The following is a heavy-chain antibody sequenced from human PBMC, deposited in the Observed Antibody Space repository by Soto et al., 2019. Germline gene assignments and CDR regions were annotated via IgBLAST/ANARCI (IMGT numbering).Heavy chain of an antibody. CDR1: GYTFTNYG. D-gene: IGHD6-6*01. J-gene: IGHJ4*02. CDR2: ISADSGDT. V-gene: IGHV1-18*04. Sequence: QVQLVQSGPEVKKPGASVKVSCTPSGYTFTNYGVNWVRQAPGQGLEWMGWISADSGDTKYAQKFQGRVTMTTDTSTRTAYMELRSLRFDDSAVYYCARGGRYSSSSDLTYWGQGTLVTDSS. CDR3: ARGGRYSSSSDLTY.